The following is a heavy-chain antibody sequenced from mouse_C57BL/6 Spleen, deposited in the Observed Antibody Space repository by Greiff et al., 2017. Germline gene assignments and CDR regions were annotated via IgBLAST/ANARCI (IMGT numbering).Heavy chain of an antibody. CDR1: GYTFTSYW. J-gene: IGHJ4*01. CDR3: ARRGNYGYYYAMDY. D-gene: IGHD2-1*01. Sequence: QVQLQQPGAELVMPGASVKLSCKASGYTFTSYWMHWVKQRPGQGLEWIGEIDPSDSYTNYNQKFKGKSTLTVDKSASTAYLQLRSLTSEDSAVYYCARRGNYGYYYAMDYWGQGASVTVSS. CDR2: IDPSDSYT. V-gene: IGHV1-69*01.